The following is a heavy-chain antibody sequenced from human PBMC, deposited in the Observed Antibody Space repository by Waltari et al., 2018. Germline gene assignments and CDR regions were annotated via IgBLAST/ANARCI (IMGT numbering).Heavy chain of an antibody. J-gene: IGHJ2*01. Sequence: QLQLQESGPGLVKPSETLSLTCTVSGGSISSSSYYWGWIRQPPGKGPEWIGSIYYSGSTYYNPSLKSRVTISVDTSKNQFSLKLSAVTAADTAVYYCARHPAMTIMLWYFDLWGRGTLVTVSS. CDR2: IYYSGST. CDR3: ARHPAMTIMLWYFDL. CDR1: GGSISSSSYY. D-gene: IGHD2-8*01. V-gene: IGHV4-39*01.